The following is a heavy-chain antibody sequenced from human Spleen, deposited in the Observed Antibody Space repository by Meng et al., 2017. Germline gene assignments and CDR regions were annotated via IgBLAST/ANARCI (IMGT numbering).Heavy chain of an antibody. J-gene: IGHJ6*02. V-gene: IGHV5-51*01. Sequence: GESLKISCQGSGYSFSDYWIAWVRQMPGKGLEWMGIIYPGDSATRYSPSFQGQVTFSADKSISTAYLQWSSLRASDTAMYYCSRSGAGYCYGGSCHSELHYYYYYGMDVWGQGTTVTVSS. CDR1: GYSFSDYW. CDR2: IYPGDSAT. CDR3: SRSGAGYCYGGSCHSELHYYYYYGMDV. D-gene: IGHD2-15*01.